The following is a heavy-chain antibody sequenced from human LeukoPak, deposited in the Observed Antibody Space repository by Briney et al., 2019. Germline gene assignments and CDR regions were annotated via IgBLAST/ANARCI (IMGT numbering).Heavy chain of an antibody. V-gene: IGHV4-34*01. CDR1: GGTFSGYY. D-gene: IGHD3-10*01. Sequence: SETLSLTCAVSGGTFSGYYWSWIRQPPGKGLEWVGEINHSGSTNYNPSLKSRVTTSSDTSKNHFFFKLSSVTAADTAVYYCARGKTYYYGSGSYFGYWGQGTLVTVSS. CDR3: ARGKTYYYGSGSYFGY. CDR2: INHSGST. J-gene: IGHJ4*02.